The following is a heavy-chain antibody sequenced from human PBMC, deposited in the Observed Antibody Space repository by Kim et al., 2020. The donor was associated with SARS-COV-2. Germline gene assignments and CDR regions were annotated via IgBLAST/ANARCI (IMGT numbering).Heavy chain of an antibody. Sequence: SETLSLTCAVSGDSISSSYWWSWVRQPPGRGLEWIGEIYHSGLTSYNPSLKSRVTISVDKSENQFSLTVSSVTAADTAVYYCARREYSSRRDIDSWGQGTLVTVSS. CDR2: IYHSGLT. V-gene: IGHV4-4*02. D-gene: IGHD6-13*01. CDR1: GDSISSSYW. CDR3: ARREYSSRRDIDS. J-gene: IGHJ4*02.